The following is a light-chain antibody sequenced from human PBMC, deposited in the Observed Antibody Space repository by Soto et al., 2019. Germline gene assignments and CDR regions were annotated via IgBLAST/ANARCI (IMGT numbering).Light chain of an antibody. Sequence: SVLTQPRSVSWSPGQSVTISCTGTSSDVGGYGYGAWYQHHPGKAPRLIIYDVNNRPSGVPDRFSGSKSGNTASLTISGLQAEDEADYYCCSYAGSYTFVFGSGTEGTVL. CDR3: CSYAGSYTFV. V-gene: IGLV2-11*01. J-gene: IGLJ1*01. CDR1: SSDVGGYGY. CDR2: DVN.